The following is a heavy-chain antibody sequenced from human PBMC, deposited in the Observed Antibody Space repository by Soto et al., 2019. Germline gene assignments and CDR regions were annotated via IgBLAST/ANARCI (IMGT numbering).Heavy chain of an antibody. V-gene: IGHV3-23*01. CDR3: AAIVATIPGVLDY. CDR2: ISGSGGST. J-gene: IGHJ4*02. Sequence: GGSLRLSCAASGFTFSSYAMSWVRQAPGKGLEWVSAISGSGGSTYYADSVKGRFTISRDNSKNTLYLQMNSLRAADTAVYYCAAIVATIPGVLDYWGQGTLVTVSS. D-gene: IGHD5-12*01. CDR1: GFTFSSYA.